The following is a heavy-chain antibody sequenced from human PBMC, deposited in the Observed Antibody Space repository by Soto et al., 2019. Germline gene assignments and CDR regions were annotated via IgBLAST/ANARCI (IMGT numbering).Heavy chain of an antibody. CDR2: FYSGGTT. V-gene: IGHV3-53*04. CDR3: ARYRPGDAFDI. CDR1: GFTVSSNH. J-gene: IGHJ3*02. D-gene: IGHD3-16*02. Sequence: EVQLVESGGGLVQPGGSLRLSCAASGFTVSSNHMTWVRQAPGGGLERVSVFYSGGTTYYADSVKGRFTISRHSSKNTLYLQMNSLRDEDTAIYYCARYRPGDAFDIWGQGTLVTVSS.